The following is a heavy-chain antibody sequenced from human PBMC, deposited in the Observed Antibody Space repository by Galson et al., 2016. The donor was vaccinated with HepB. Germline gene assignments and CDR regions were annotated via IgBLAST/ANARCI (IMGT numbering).Heavy chain of an antibody. CDR1: GFTFSNYG. CDR2: IWYDGGNK. V-gene: IGHV3-33*01. CDR3: VRDGAIHPSSWFDF. Sequence: SLRLSCAASGFTFSNYGMHWVRQAPGKGLEWVAIIWYDGGNKYYADSVKGRFTIPRDNSKNTLYLPMDSLRVEDTAVSYCVRDGAIHPSSWFDFWGQGTLVSVSS. D-gene: IGHD6-13*01. J-gene: IGHJ4*02.